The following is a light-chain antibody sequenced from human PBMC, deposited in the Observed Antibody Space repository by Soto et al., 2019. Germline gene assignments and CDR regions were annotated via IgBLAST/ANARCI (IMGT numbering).Light chain of an antibody. CDR3: QQYAHLPPA. CDR2: DAT. J-gene: IGKJ4*01. CDR1: QDITYY. V-gene: IGKV1-33*01. Sequence: DIQMTQSPSSLSASLEDRVTITCQPSQDITYYLNWYQHKPGKAPTLLIYDATTLEPGVPSRFSGSGSGTRFTLTISSLQPEDVATYYCQQYAHLPPAFGGGTRVQI.